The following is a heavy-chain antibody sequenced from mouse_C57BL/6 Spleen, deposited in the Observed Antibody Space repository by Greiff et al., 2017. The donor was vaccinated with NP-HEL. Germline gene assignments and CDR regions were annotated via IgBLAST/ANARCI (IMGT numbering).Heavy chain of an antibody. D-gene: IGHD3-2*02. CDR2: IYPGGGDT. V-gene: IGHV1-80*01. CDR3: ARGSSGSYYFDY. CDR1: GYAFSSYW. J-gene: IGHJ2*01. Sequence: VQLQQSGAELVKPGASVKISCKASGYAFSSYWMNWVKQRPGKGLEWIGQIYPGGGDTNYNVKFKGKATLTADKSSSTAYMQLSRLTSEDSAVYFCARGSSGSYYFDYWGQGTTLTVSS.